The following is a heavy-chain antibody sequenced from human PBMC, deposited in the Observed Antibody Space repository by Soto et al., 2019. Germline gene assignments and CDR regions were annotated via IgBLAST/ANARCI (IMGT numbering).Heavy chain of an antibody. CDR1: GFTFSSLG. CDR2: ISNDGSST. CDR3: VKEIGDSNDYPLDY. V-gene: IGHV3-30*18. Sequence: QVQLVESGGGVVQPGRSLRLSCAASGFTFSSLGMHWVRQAPGKGLEWVAIISNDGSSTYYADSVKGRFTISRDNSKNTPDLQLNSLRTEDTAIYYCVKEIGDSNDYPLDYWGQGTLVTVSS. J-gene: IGHJ4*02. D-gene: IGHD3-16*01.